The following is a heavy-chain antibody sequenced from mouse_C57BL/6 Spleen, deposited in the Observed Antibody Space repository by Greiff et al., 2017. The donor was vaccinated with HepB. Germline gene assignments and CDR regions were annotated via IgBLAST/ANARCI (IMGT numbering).Heavy chain of an antibody. CDR1: GFTFSDYG. D-gene: IGHD1-1*01. CDR3: ARQRTTVRYFDV. CDR2: ISTLAYSI. J-gene: IGHJ1*03. Sequence: EVNVVESGGGLVQPGGSLKLSCAASGFTFSDYGMAWVRQAPRKGPEWVAFISTLAYSIYYADTVTGRFTISIENAKNTQYLEMSSLRSEDTAMYYCARQRTTVRYFDVWGTGTTVTVSS. V-gene: IGHV5-15*01.